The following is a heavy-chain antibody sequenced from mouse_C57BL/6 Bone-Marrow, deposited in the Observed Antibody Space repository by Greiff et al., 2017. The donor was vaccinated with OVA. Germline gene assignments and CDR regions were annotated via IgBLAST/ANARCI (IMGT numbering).Heavy chain of an antibody. CDR2: IYPRSGNT. CDR3: ARDSNYCYYAMDY. D-gene: IGHD2-5*01. V-gene: IGHV1-81*01. Sequence: QLVESGAELARPGASVKLSCKASGYTFTSYGISWVKQRTGQGLEWIGEIYPRSGNTYYNEKFKGKATLTADKSSSTAYMELRSLTSEDSAVYFCARDSNYCYYAMDYWGQGTSVTVSS. J-gene: IGHJ4*01. CDR1: GYTFTSYG.